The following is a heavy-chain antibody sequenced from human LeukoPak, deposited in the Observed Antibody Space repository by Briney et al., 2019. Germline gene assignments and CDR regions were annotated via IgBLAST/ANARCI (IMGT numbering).Heavy chain of an antibody. CDR1: GFTFDDYA. Sequence: GRSLRLSCAASGFTFDDYAMYWVRQAPGKGLEWVSGISWNSDTLDYADSVKGRFTISRDNAKSSLYLQMNSLRAEDTALYYCAKCRVALAVLDAFDIWGQGTLVTVSS. CDR2: ISWNSDTL. J-gene: IGHJ3*02. V-gene: IGHV3-9*01. CDR3: AKCRVALAVLDAFDI. D-gene: IGHD3-3*01.